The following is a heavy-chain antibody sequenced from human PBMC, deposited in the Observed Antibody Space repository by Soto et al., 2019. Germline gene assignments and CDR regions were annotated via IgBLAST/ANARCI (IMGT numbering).Heavy chain of an antibody. V-gene: IGHV4-4*02. CDR3: AREIVTAGGNNYFDP. J-gene: IGHJ5*02. D-gene: IGHD2-21*02. Sequence: SETLSLTCGVSGGTVASSHWWSWVRQSPGRGLEWIGNVYHTGDTNFNPSLQSRVTFSVDRSNNQFSLRLTSVTAADTAVYSCAREIVTAGGNNYFDPWGPGTLVTVSS. CDR2: VYHTGDT. CDR1: GGTVASSHW.